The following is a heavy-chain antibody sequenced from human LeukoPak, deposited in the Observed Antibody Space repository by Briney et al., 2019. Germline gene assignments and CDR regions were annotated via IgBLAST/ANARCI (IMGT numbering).Heavy chain of an antibody. CDR1: GFTFSSYW. D-gene: IGHD2-21*01. J-gene: IGHJ4*02. Sequence: GSLRLSCAASGFTFSSYWMHWVRQAPGNGLVWVSRINSDGSSTGYADSVKGRFTISRDNAKNTLYLQMNRLRAEDTAVYYCAILLWHRVAYWGQGTLVTVFS. CDR2: INSDGSST. CDR3: AILLWHRVAY. V-gene: IGHV3-74*01.